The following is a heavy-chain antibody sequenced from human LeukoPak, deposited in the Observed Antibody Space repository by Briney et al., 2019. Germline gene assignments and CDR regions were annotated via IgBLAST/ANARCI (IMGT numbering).Heavy chain of an antibody. CDR2: IYYSGST. D-gene: IGHD3-3*01. CDR3: ARFGYDFWSGYYGDNWFDP. Sequence: SETLSLTCTVSGVSISSGDYYWLWIRQPPGKGLEWIGYIYYSGSTYYNPSLKSRVTISVDTAKNHFALNLSAVTAADTAVYYCARFGYDFWSGYYGDNWFDPWGQGTLVTVSS. J-gene: IGHJ5*02. CDR1: GVSISSGDYY. V-gene: IGHV4-30-4*02.